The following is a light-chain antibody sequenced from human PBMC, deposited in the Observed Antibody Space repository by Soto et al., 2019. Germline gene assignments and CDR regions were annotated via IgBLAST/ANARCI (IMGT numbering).Light chain of an antibody. CDR2: AAS. CDR3: QQSYSTPPT. Sequence: DIQLTQSPSSLSASVGDRVTIPCRASQSISSSLNWYQQKPGKAPKLLIYAASSLQSGVPSRFSGSGSGTDFTLTISSLQPEDFATYYCQQSYSTPPTFGQGTKVKSN. CDR1: QSISSS. V-gene: IGKV1-39*01. J-gene: IGKJ1*01.